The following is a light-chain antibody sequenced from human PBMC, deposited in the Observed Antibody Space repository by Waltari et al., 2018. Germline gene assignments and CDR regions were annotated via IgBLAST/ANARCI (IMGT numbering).Light chain of an antibody. V-gene: IGKV2-30*02. Sequence: DVVMTQSPLSLPVTLGQPASISCRSRQSLVHSDGNTYLNWFQQRPGQSPRRLIYKVSNRDSGVPDRFSGIGSGTDFTLKISRVEAEDVGVYYCMQGTHWPLTFGGGTKVEIK. CDR1: QSLVHSDGNTY. CDR2: KVS. CDR3: MQGTHWPLT. J-gene: IGKJ4*01.